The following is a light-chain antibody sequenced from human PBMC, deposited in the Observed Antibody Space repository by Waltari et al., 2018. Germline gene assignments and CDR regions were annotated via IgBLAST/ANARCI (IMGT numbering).Light chain of an antibody. CDR1: QSLLYSDGNTY. Sequence: DIVMTQTPLSLPVTPGEPASIPCRSSQSLLYSDGNTYLYWYLQKPGQPPRLLIYRVSNRFSGVPDRFSGSGSGTDFTLKISRVEAEDVGVYYCMQALQTPLTFGGGTKVEIK. CDR3: MQALQTPLT. CDR2: RVS. J-gene: IGKJ4*01. V-gene: IGKV2-29*02.